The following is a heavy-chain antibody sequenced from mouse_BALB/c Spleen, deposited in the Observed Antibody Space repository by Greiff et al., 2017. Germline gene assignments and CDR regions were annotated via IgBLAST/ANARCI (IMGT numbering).Heavy chain of an antibody. V-gene: IGHV5-12-2*01. D-gene: IGHD2-14*01. CDR2: ISNGGGST. Sequence: EVKLVESGGGLVQPGGSLKLSCAASGFTFSSYTMSWVRQTPEKRLEWVAYISNGGGSTYYPDTVKGRFTISRDNAKNTLYLQMSSLKSEDTAMYYCAREGYRYDVLYAMDYWGQGTTLTVSS. CDR1: GFTFSSYT. CDR3: AREGYRYDVLYAMDY. J-gene: IGHJ2*01.